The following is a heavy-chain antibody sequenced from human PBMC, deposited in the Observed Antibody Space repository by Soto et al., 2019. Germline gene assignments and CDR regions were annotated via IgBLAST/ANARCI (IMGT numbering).Heavy chain of an antibody. CDR1: GITISNYA. Sequence: PGGSLRLSCAASGITISNYAMNWVRQAPGKGLEWVSVISGSGGDTHYADSVKGRFSISRDNSKNTLYLQMNSLRAEDTAVYYCAKNPGYYYDSTGYHFDYWGQGTLVTVSS. CDR3: AKNPGYYYDSTGYHFDY. CDR2: ISGSGGDT. V-gene: IGHV3-23*01. D-gene: IGHD3-22*01. J-gene: IGHJ4*02.